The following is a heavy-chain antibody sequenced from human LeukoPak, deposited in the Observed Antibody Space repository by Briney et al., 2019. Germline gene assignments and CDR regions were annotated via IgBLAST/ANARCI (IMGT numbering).Heavy chain of an antibody. CDR1: GGSISTYY. D-gene: IGHD3-9*01. J-gene: IGHJ4*02. CDR3: ARGSPNYDILTGPTYYFDY. V-gene: IGHV4-59*01. CDR2: MYNSGST. Sequence: PSETLSLTCTVSGGSISTYYWSWIRQPPGKGLQWIGYMYNSGSTNYNPSLKSRVTISVDTSKNQFSLKLSSVTAADTAVYYCARGSPNYDILTGPTYYFDYWGQGTLVTVSS.